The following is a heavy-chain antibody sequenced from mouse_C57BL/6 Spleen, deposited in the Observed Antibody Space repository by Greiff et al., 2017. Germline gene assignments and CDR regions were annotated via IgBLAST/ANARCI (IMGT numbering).Heavy chain of an antibody. Sequence: EVQVVESGGGLVQSGRSLRLSCATSGFTFSDFYMEWVRQAPGKGLEWIAASRNKANDYTTEYSASVKGRFIVSSDTSQSILYLQMNALRAEDTAIYYCARDAGGSSQAWFAYWGQGTLVTVSA. J-gene: IGHJ3*01. D-gene: IGHD1-1*01. CDR3: ARDAGGSSQAWFAY. CDR2: SRNKANDYTT. V-gene: IGHV7-1*01. CDR1: GFTFSDFY.